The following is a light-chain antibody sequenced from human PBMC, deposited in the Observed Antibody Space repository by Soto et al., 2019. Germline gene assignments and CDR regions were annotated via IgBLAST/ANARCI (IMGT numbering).Light chain of an antibody. Sequence: DIQMTQSPSSLSASVGDRVTITCRASENIRSYLNWYLHKPGKDPKLLIYAASTLQSGVPSRFSGSGSGTHFTLTICNLQPEDCGTYFCQQSDNSPPAFGQGTKVDIK. CDR2: AAS. J-gene: IGKJ1*01. CDR3: QQSDNSPPA. CDR1: ENIRSY. V-gene: IGKV1-39*01.